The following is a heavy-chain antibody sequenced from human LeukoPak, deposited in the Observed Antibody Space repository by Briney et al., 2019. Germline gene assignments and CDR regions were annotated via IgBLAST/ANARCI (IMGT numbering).Heavy chain of an antibody. CDR1: GFTFSSYA. V-gene: IGHV3-15*01. CDR3: TTGDYYGSGSYYNLPHDAFDI. D-gene: IGHD3-10*01. CDR2: IKSKTDGGTT. Sequence: PGGSLRLSCAASGFTFSSYAMHWVRQAPGKGLEWVGRIKSKTDGGTTDYAAPVKGRFTISRDDSKNTLYLQMNSLKTEDTAVYYCTTGDYYGSGSYYNLPHDAFDIWGQGTMVTVSS. J-gene: IGHJ3*02.